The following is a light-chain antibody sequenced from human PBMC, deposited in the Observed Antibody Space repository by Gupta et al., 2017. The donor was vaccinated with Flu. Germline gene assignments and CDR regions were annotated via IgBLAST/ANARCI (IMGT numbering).Light chain of an antibody. V-gene: IGKV3-15*01. CDR2: GAS. Sequence: GERATLSCRASLIIYANLAWYQQKSGQAPRLLMSGASTRASGVPARFSGSGSGADYTLTISSLQSEDFAVYYCQQYFNWPYTFGQGTKVEIK. CDR3: QQYFNWPYT. J-gene: IGKJ2*01. CDR1: LIIYAN.